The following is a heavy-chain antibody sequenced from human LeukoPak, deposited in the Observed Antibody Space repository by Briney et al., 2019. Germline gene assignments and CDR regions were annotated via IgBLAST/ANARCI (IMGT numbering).Heavy chain of an antibody. CDR3: ARDPSGIGVTDKRCFDY. D-gene: IGHD6-19*01. CDR1: GDSVSSNSVA. CDR2: TYYRSKWYN. J-gene: IGHJ4*02. Sequence: PSQTLSLTCAISGDSVSSNSVAWNWIRQSPSRGLEWLGRTYYRSKWYNDYAISVKSRITINPDTSKNQFSLQLNSVTPEDTAVYYCARDPSGIGVTDKRCFDYWGQGTLVTVSS. V-gene: IGHV6-1*01.